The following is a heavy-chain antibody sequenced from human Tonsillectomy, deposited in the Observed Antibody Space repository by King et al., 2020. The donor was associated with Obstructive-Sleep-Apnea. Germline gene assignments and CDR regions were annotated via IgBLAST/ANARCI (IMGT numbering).Heavy chain of an antibody. CDR2: LSWNGDNI. Sequence: VQLVESGGGLVQPGRSLSLSCAASGFTFDDYAMHWVRQAPGKGLEWVSGLSWNGDNIAYADSVKGRFTISRDNAKNSLYLQMNSLRADDTAFYYCANDVGVMMVRGPLAFDYWGQGTLVTVSS. CDR1: GFTFDDYA. D-gene: IGHD3-10*01. CDR3: ANDVGVMMVRGPLAFDY. V-gene: IGHV3-9*01. J-gene: IGHJ4*02.